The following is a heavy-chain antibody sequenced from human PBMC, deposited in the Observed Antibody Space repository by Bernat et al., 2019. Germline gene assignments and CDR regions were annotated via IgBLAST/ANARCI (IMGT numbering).Heavy chain of an antibody. J-gene: IGHJ4*02. D-gene: IGHD5-24*01. CDR3: ARQKLGGYNCWGINDYDC. V-gene: IGHV4-39*01. Sequence: QLQLQESGPGLVMPSETLSLTCTVSGGSISSSSYYCGWIRQPPGKGLEWIGSIYYSGSTYYNPSLKSRVTISVDTSKNQFSLKLSSMTAADTAVYYCARQKLGGYNCWGINDYDCWDQGTLVSVSS. CDR2: IYYSGST. CDR1: GGSISSSSYY.